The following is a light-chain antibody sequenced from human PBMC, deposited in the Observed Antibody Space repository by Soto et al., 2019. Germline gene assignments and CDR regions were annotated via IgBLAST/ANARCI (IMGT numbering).Light chain of an antibody. CDR1: QSISSY. J-gene: IGKJ1*01. CDR2: AAS. CDR3: QQSYSTTWT. Sequence: DIQMTQSPSSLSASVGDRVTITCRASQSISSYLNWYQQXXXKAPKLLIYAASSLQSGVPSRFSGSGSGTDFTLTISSLQPEDFATYYCQQSYSTTWTFGQGTKVEIK. V-gene: IGKV1-39*01.